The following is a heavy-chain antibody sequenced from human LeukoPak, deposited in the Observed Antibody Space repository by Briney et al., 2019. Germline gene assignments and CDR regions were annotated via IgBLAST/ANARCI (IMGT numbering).Heavy chain of an antibody. CDR3: AAGVVVVPAAIPAFDI. CDR1: GFTFTSSA. V-gene: IGHV1-58*02. Sequence: SVKVSCKASGFTFTSSAMQWVRQARGQRLEWIGWIVVGSGNTNYAQKFQERVTITRDMSTSTAYMELSSLRSEDTAVYYCAAGVVVVPAAIPAFDIWGQGTMVTVSS. D-gene: IGHD2-2*02. J-gene: IGHJ3*02. CDR2: IVVGSGNT.